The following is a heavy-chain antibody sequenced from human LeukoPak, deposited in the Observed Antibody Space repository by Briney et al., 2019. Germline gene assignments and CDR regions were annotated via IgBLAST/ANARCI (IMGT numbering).Heavy chain of an antibody. D-gene: IGHD3-22*01. Sequence: GGSLRLSCAASGFTFSTYVMSWVRQAPGKGLERVSTISDSGGSTYYADSVKGRFTISRDNSKNTLYLQMNSLRAEDTAVYYCAKGPTSGNYYDSSGYYPHFDYWGQGTLVTVSS. J-gene: IGHJ4*02. CDR1: GFTFSTYV. V-gene: IGHV3-23*01. CDR2: ISDSGGST. CDR3: AKGPTSGNYYDSSGYYPHFDY.